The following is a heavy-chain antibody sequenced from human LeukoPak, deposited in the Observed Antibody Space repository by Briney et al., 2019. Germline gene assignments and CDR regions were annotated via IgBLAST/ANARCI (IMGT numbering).Heavy chain of an antibody. CDR2: ISYDGSNK. D-gene: IGHD3-10*01. CDR1: GFTFSSYV. Sequence: GGSLRLSCAASGFTFSSYVVHWVRQAPGKGLEWVAVISYDGSNKYYADSVKGRFTISRDNSKNTLYLQMNSLRAEDTAVYYCAKDQLLWFGEPTGYWGQGTLVTVSS. CDR3: AKDQLLWFGEPTGY. J-gene: IGHJ4*02. V-gene: IGHV3-30*18.